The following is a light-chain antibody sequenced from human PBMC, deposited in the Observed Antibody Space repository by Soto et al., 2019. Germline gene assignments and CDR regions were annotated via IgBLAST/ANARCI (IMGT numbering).Light chain of an antibody. J-gene: IGKJ4*01. CDR3: HQYGSSPLT. CDR1: QSVSSN. CDR2: RAS. Sequence: EIVMTQSPATLSVSPGERATLSCRASQSVSSNLAWYQQKPGQAPRLLIYRASTRATGIPARFSGSGSGTEFTLTISSLQSEDFAVYYCHQYGSSPLTFGGGTRVEIK. V-gene: IGKV3D-15*01.